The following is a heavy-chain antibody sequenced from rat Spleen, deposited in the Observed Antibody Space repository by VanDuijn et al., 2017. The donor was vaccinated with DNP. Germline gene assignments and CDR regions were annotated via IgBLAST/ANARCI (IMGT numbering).Heavy chain of an antibody. V-gene: IGHV3-3*01. CDR1: GYSITSSYR. Sequence: EVQLQESGPGLVKPSQSLSLTCSVTGYSITSSYRWNWIRKFPGNKLEWMGYINSAGSTNYNPSLKSRISITRDTSKNQFFLQVNSVTTEDTATYYCARSGYGSPFDYWGQGVMVTVSS. J-gene: IGHJ2*01. CDR2: INSAGST. CDR3: ARSGYGSPFDY. D-gene: IGHD4-3*01.